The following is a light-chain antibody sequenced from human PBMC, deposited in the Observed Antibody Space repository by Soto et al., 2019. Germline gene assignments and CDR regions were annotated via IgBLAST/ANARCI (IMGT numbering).Light chain of an antibody. Sequence: EIVLTQSPGTLSLSPGERATLSCRASQSVSSSYLAWYQQKPGQAPRLLIYGASSRATGIPDRFSGSWSGTHFTLTISRLEPEDFAVYYCQQYGSSPPITFGQGTRLEIK. CDR1: QSVSSSY. V-gene: IGKV3-20*01. J-gene: IGKJ5*01. CDR2: GAS. CDR3: QQYGSSPPIT.